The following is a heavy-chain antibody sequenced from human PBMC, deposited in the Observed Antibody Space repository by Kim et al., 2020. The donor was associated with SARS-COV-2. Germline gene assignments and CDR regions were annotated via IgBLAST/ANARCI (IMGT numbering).Heavy chain of an antibody. CDR2: ISGSAGST. V-gene: IGHV3-23*01. D-gene: IGHD3-22*01. CDR3: VKGGWLDY. Sequence: GGSLRLSCAASGFTFSSYDMNWVRQAPGKGLEWVSFISGSAGSTYYADSVKGRFTISRDNSKNTLYLQLNSLRPEDTAVYYCVKGGWLDYWGQGTLVTVSS. J-gene: IGHJ4*02. CDR1: GFTFSSYD.